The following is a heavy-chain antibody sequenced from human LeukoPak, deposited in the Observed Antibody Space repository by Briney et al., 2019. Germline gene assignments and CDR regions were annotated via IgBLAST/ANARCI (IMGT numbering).Heavy chain of an antibody. CDR3: AKASRVSNADAVL. J-gene: IGHJ4*02. D-gene: IGHD1-1*01. CDR1: GFTFNNYA. CDR2: LRGNGDT. V-gene: IGHV3-23*01. Sequence: GGSLRLSCAASGFTFNNYAMSWVRQAPVRGLEWVSSLRGNGDTFYADSVKGRFTLSRDDSRNTVYLQLNNLRVEDTAVYYCAKASRVSNADAVLWGQGTLVTVSS.